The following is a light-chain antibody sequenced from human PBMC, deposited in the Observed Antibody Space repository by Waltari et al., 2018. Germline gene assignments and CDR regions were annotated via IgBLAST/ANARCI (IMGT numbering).Light chain of an antibody. CDR2: DAS. CDR1: QSVSSS. Sequence: EIVLTQSPATLSLSPGERATLSCRASQSVSSSLAWYQQKPGQAPGPLIYDASNRATGIPARFSGSGSGTDFTLTISSLEPEDFAVYYCQQRSNWPPITFGQGTRLEIK. J-gene: IGKJ5*01. V-gene: IGKV3-11*01. CDR3: QQRSNWPPIT.